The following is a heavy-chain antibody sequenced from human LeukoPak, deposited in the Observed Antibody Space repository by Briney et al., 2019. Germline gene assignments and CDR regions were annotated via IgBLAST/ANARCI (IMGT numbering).Heavy chain of an antibody. J-gene: IGHJ4*02. V-gene: IGHV4-39*02. CDR1: GGSITSGSYH. CDR2: TYYTGSA. D-gene: IGHD5-24*01. Sequence: SSETLSLTCTVSGGSITSGSYHWGWIRQSPGKGLEWIGNTYYTGSAYYRPSLQSRVSISVDTSKKEFSLKLTSVTAADTAVYYCARDRDGYAYSFDYWGQGTLVTVSS. CDR3: ARDRDGYAYSFDY.